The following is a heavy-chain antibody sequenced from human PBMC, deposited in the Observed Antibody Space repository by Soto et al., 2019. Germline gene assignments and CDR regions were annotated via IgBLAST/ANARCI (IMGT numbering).Heavy chain of an antibody. Sequence: PWETLSLTCTVSGGSISSYYWSWIRQPPGKGLEWIGYIYYTGSTNSNPSLKSRVTISVGTSKNQFSLRLNSVTAADTAVYYCARERDGSGYYGMDVWGQGTTVTVSS. D-gene: IGHD3-10*01. CDR1: GGSISSYY. CDR3: ARERDGSGYYGMDV. J-gene: IGHJ6*02. CDR2: IYYTGST. V-gene: IGHV4-59*01.